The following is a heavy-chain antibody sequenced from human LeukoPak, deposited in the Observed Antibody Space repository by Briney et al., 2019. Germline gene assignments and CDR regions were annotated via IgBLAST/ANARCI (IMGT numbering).Heavy chain of an antibody. CDR3: GRGLGTYDSSELTWPMISF. CDR2: MNPNSGNT. J-gene: IGHJ4*02. Sequence: ASVKVSCKASGYTFTSYDINWVRPSTGQGLEWMGWMNPNSGNTGYAQKFQGRVTMTRNTSISTAHMELSSLRSEDTAVYYCGRGLGTYDSSELTWPMISFWGQGTVVTVSS. V-gene: IGHV1-8*01. CDR1: GYTFTSYD. D-gene: IGHD3-22*01.